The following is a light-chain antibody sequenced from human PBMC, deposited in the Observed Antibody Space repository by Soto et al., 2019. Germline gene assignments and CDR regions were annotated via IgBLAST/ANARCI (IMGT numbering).Light chain of an antibody. CDR1: QSVSSN. CDR3: QQYNNWPPKT. Sequence: DIVMTQSPATLSFSPVERATLSCRASQSVSSNLAWYQQKPGQAPRLLIYGASTRATGIPARFSGSGSGTEFTLTISSLQSEDFAVYYCQQYNNWPPKTFGQGTKVDIK. CDR2: GAS. V-gene: IGKV3-15*01. J-gene: IGKJ1*01.